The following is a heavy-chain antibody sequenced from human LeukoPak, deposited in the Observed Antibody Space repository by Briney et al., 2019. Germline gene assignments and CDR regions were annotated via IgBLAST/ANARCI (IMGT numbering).Heavy chain of an antibody. J-gene: IGHJ4*02. V-gene: IGHV4-30-4*01. Sequence: SQTLSLTCTVSGGSISSGDYYWSWIRQPPGKGLEWIGYIYYSGSTYYNPSLKSRVTISVDTSKNQFTLKLSSVTAADTAVYYCARDGGMRGVDYWGQGTLVTVSS. D-gene: IGHD3-16*01. CDR3: ARDGGMRGVDY. CDR2: IYYSGST. CDR1: GGSISSGDYY.